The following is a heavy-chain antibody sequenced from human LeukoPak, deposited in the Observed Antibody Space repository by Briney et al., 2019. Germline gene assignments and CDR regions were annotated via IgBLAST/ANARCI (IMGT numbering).Heavy chain of an antibody. Sequence: SETLSLTCTVSGGSISSSSYYWGWIRQPPGKGLEWIGEINHSGSTNYNPSLKSRVTISVDTSKNQFSLKLSSVTAADTAVYYCASLKSSHDMATIPFDYWGQGTLVTVSS. V-gene: IGHV4-39*07. CDR2: INHSGST. D-gene: IGHD5-24*01. CDR3: ASLKSSHDMATIPFDY. J-gene: IGHJ4*02. CDR1: GGSISSSSYY.